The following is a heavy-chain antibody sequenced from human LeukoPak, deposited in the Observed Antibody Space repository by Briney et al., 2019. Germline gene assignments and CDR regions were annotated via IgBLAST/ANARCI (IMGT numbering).Heavy chain of an antibody. CDR3: ARTRYYYNSRSYGAPYYFDY. Sequence: SETLSLTCTVSGGSISSYYWSWIRQPPGKGLEWIAYIYYSGSTNYNPPLKSRVTISVDTSKNQFSLKLSSVTAADTAVYYCARTRYYYNSRSYGAPYYFDYWGQGTLVTVSS. D-gene: IGHD3-10*01. J-gene: IGHJ4*02. CDR2: IYYSGST. V-gene: IGHV4-59*08. CDR1: GGSISSYY.